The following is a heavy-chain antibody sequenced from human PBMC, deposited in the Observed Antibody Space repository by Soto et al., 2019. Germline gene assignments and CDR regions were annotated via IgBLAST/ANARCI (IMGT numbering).Heavy chain of an antibody. CDR3: ASLSRFEQLVDFDY. J-gene: IGHJ4*02. CDR1: GGSFSGYY. Sequence: PSETLSLTCAVYGGSFSGYYWSWIRQPPGKGLEWIGEINHSGSTNYNPSLKSRVTISVDTSKNQFSLKLSSVTAADTAVYYCASLSRFEQLVDFDYWGQGTLVTAPQ. CDR2: INHSGST. V-gene: IGHV4-34*01. D-gene: IGHD6-13*01.